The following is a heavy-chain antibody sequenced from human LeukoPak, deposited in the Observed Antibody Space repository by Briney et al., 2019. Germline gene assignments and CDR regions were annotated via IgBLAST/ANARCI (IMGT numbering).Heavy chain of an antibody. Sequence: GGSLRLSCAASGFTFSDHGIHWVRHAPGKGLEWVAIIYYDGKNKYYADSAKGRFTISRDNAKNSLYLQMNSLRAEDTAVYYCARGGYDYNALFDHWGQGTLVTVSS. V-gene: IGHV3-33*01. J-gene: IGHJ4*02. CDR1: GFTFSDHG. CDR2: IYYDGKNK. CDR3: ARGGYDYNALFDH. D-gene: IGHD5-12*01.